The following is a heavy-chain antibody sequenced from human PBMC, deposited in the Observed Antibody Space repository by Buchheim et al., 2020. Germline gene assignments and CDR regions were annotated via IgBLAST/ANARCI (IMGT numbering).Heavy chain of an antibody. CDR2: IRQDGSEK. J-gene: IGHJ4*02. V-gene: IGHV3-7*01. D-gene: IGHD6-6*01. CDR3: ARGSGVCRSYSDLPPSSYFDY. Sequence: EVQLVESGGGLVQPGGSLRLSCSASGFTFSNYWMSWVRQAPGEGLEWVANIRQDGSEKYHVVSVKGRFIISRNKDFNSLYLQMKSLRAEDTAVYYCARGSGVCRSYSDLPPSSYFDYWGQGSL. CDR1: GFTFSNYW.